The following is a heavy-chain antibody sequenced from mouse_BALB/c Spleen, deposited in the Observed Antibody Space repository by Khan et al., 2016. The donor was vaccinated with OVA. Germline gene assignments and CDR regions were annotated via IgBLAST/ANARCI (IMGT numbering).Heavy chain of an antibody. CDR2: ISYSGNT. CDR3: ERKDYYDYDPFPY. CDR1: GYSITSEYT. J-gene: IGHJ3*01. Sequence: VQLKQSGPGLVKPSQSLSLTCTVTGYSITSEYTWNWIRQFPGNKLEWMGFISYSGNTRYNPSLKSRISITRDTSKNQFFLQLNSVTSEDTATYDCERKDYYDYDPFPYWGQGTLVTVSA. V-gene: IGHV3-2*02. D-gene: IGHD2-4*01.